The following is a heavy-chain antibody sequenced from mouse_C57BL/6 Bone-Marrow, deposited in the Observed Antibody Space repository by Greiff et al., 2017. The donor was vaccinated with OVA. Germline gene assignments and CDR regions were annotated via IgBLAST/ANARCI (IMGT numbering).Heavy chain of an antibody. CDR2: IDPSDSYT. D-gene: IGHD1-1*01. V-gene: IGHV1-50*01. Sequence: QVQLQQPGAELVKPGASVKLSCKASGYTFTSYWMQWVKQRPGQGLEWIGEIDPSDSYTNYNQKFKGKATLTVDPSSSTAYMQLSSLTSEDYSVYYCARGGDYYGSSPYWYFDVWGTGTTVTVSS. CDR1: GYTFTSYW. J-gene: IGHJ1*03. CDR3: ARGGDYYGSSPYWYFDV.